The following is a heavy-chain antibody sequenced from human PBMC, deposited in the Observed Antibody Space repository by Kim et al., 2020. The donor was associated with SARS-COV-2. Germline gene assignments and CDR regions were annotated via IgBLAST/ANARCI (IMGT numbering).Heavy chain of an antibody. CDR1: GYTFTSYY. CDR3: ARALYAYGDYPQKLLYYYYGRDV. CDR2: INPSGGST. D-gene: IGHD4-17*01. V-gene: IGHV1-46*01. Sequence: ASVKVSCQASGYTFTSYYMHWVRQAPGQGIAWMGIINPSGGSTSYAQKFQGRVTMTRDTSTSTVYMELSSLRSEYTAVYYCARALYAYGDYPQKLLYYYYGRDVWGQGTTVTVSS. J-gene: IGHJ6*02.